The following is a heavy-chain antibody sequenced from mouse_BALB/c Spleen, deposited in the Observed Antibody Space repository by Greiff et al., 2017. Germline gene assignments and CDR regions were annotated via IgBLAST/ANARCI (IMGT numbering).Heavy chain of an antibody. CDR1: GFSLTGYG. V-gene: IGHV2-6-7*01. J-gene: IGHJ1*01. Sequence: VMLVESGPGLVAPSQSLSITCTVSGFSLTGYGVNWVRQPPGKGLEWLGMIWGDGSTDYNSALKSRLSISKDNSKSQVFLKMNSLQTDDTARYYCARGVLRLNWYFDVWGAGTTVTVSS. CDR2: IWGDGST. CDR3: ARGVLRLNWYFDV. D-gene: IGHD1-2*01.